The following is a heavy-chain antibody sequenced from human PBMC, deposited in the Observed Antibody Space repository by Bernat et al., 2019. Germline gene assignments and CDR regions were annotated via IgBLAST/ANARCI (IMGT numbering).Heavy chain of an antibody. D-gene: IGHD5-24*01. CDR3: AREGGYNYGFWYFDL. CDR1: GGPISSYY. V-gene: IGHV4-59*01. J-gene: IGHJ2*01. CDR2: IYYSGST. Sequence: QVQLQESGPGLVKPSETLSLTCTVSGGPISSYYWSWIRQPPGKGLEWIGYIYYSGSTNYNPSLKSRVTISVDTSKNQFSLKLSSVTAADTAVYYCAREGGYNYGFWYFDLWGRGTLVTVSS.